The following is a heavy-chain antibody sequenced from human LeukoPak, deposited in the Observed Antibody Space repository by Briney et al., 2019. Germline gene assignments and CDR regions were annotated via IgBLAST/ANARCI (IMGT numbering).Heavy chain of an antibody. J-gene: IGHJ5*02. V-gene: IGHV4-39*01. CDR2: IYYSGST. CDR1: GGSISSSSYY. Sequence: PSETLSLTCTVSGGSISSSSYYWGWIRQPPGKGLEWIGSIYYSGSTYYNPSLKSRATISVDTSKNQFSLKLRSVTAADTAVYYCASLSITMVRGVRRNWFDPRGQGTLVTVSS. CDR3: ASLSITMVRGVRRNWFDP. D-gene: IGHD3-10*01.